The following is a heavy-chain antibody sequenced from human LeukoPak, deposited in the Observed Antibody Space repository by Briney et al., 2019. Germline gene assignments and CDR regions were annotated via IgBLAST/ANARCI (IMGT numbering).Heavy chain of an antibody. CDR1: GFTFSNAW. V-gene: IGHV3-15*01. J-gene: IGHJ4*02. CDR3: TTDPHYDFWSGYRNPYFDY. D-gene: IGHD3-3*01. CDR2: IKSKTDGGTT. Sequence: GGSLRLSCAASGFTFSNAWMSWVRQAPGKGLEWVGRIKSKTDGGTTDYAAPVKGRFTISRDDSKNTLYLQMNSLKTEDTAVYYCTTDPHYDFWSGYRNPYFDYWGQGTLVTVSS.